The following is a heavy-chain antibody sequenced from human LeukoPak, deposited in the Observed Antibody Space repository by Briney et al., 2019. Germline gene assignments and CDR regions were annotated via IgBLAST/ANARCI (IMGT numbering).Heavy chain of an antibody. Sequence: ASVKASCKVSGYTLTELSMHWVRQAPGKGLEWMGGFDPEDGETIYAQKFQGRVTMTEDTSTDTAYMELSSPRSEDTAVYYCATKIYNYYGMDVWGQGTTVTVSS. V-gene: IGHV1-24*01. J-gene: IGHJ6*02. CDR1: GYTLTELS. CDR2: FDPEDGET. CDR3: ATKIYNYYGMDV.